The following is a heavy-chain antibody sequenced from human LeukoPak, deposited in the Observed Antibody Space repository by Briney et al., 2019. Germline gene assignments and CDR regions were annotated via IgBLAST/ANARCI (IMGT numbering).Heavy chain of an antibody. CDR1: GFIFSDSG. D-gene: IGHD6-13*01. V-gene: IGHV3-30*02. J-gene: IGHJ4*02. Sequence: GGSLRLSCTASGFIFSDSGMHWVRQSPGKGLERVTFIRYDGTNKDYADSVKGRFSISRDNSKNTVYLQMDSLSAEDTAVYYCAKEGNWYSLDSWGQGTLVTVSS. CDR3: AKEGNWYSLDS. CDR2: IRYDGTNK.